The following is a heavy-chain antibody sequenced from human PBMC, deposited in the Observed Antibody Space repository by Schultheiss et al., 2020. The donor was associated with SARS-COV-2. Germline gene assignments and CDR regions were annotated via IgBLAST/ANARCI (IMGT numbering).Heavy chain of an antibody. CDR3: ARGRYGSGSSFDY. CDR2: INHSGST. D-gene: IGHD3-10*01. J-gene: IGHJ4*02. V-gene: IGHV4-34*01. CDR1: GGSFSGYY. Sequence: SETLSLTCAVYGGSFSGYYWSWIRQPPGKGLEWIGEINHSGSTNYNPSLKSRVTISVDTSKNQFSLKLSSVTAADTAVYYCARGRYGSGSSFDYWGQGTLVTVSS.